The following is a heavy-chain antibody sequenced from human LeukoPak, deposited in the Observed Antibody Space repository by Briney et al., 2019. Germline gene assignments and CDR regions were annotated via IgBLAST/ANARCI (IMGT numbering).Heavy chain of an antibody. Sequence: ASVKVSCKASGYTFTSYDINWVRQATGRGLEWMGWMNPNSGNTGYAQKFQGRVTMTRNTSISTAYMELSSLRSEDTAVYYCGRAPRDRRMDVWGQGTTVTVSS. CDR1: GYTFTSYD. D-gene: IGHD1-14*01. V-gene: IGHV1-8*01. J-gene: IGHJ6*02. CDR3: GRAPRDRRMDV. CDR2: MNPNSGNT.